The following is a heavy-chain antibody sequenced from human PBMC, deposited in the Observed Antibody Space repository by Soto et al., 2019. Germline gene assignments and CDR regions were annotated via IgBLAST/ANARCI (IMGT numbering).Heavy chain of an antibody. Sequence: SETLSLTCTVSGGSISSSSYYWGWIRQPPGKGLEWIGSIYYSGSTYYNPSLKSRVTISVDTSKNQFSLKLSSVTAADTAVYYGGGSAVHSGGFTDYWGKGTLVTVSS. J-gene: IGHJ4*02. CDR2: IYYSGST. CDR3: GGSAVHSGGFTDY. D-gene: IGHD6-19*01. CDR1: GGSISSSSYY. V-gene: IGHV4-39*01.